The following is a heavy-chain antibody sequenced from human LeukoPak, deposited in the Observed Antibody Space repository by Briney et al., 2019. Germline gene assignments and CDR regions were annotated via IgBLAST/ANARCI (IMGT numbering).Heavy chain of an antibody. CDR2: IYYSGST. V-gene: IGHV4-39*01. D-gene: IGHD3-3*01. CDR1: GGSISSSSYY. Sequence: PSETLSLTCTVSGGSISSSSYYWCWIRQPPGKGLEWIGSIYYSGSTYYNPSLKSRVTISVDTSKNQFSLKLSSVTAADTAVYYCARRTEYDFWSGTNAFDIWGQGTMVTVSS. J-gene: IGHJ3*02. CDR3: ARRTEYDFWSGTNAFDI.